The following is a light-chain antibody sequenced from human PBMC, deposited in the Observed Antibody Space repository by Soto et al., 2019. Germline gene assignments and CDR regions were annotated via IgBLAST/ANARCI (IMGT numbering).Light chain of an antibody. CDR3: QTWGTGAWV. CDR1: SGHSSYA. V-gene: IGLV4-69*01. J-gene: IGLJ3*02. CDR2: LNSDGSH. Sequence: QLVLTQSPSASASLGASVKPTCTLSSGHSSYAIAWYQQQPEKGPRYLMNLNSDGSHSKGDGIPDRFSGSSSGAEHYLTISSLQSEDEADYYCQTWGTGAWVFGGGTKLTVL.